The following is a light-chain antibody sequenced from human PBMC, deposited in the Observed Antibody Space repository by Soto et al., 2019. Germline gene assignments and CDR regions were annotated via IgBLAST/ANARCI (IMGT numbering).Light chain of an antibody. CDR3: QKYISAPFT. CDR1: QGISNY. CDR2: AAS. Sequence: DIQMTQSPSSLSASVGDRVTITCRATQGISNYLAWYQQKPGKVPKLLIYAASTLQSGAPSRFSGSGSGTDFTLTISSLQPEDVATYYCQKYISAPFTFGPGTNVYIK. V-gene: IGKV1-27*01. J-gene: IGKJ3*01.